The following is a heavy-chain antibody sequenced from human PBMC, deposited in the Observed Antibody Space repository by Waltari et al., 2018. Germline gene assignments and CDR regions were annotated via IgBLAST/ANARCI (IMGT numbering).Heavy chain of an antibody. CDR2: IYYSGST. CDR1: GGSISSSSYY. D-gene: IGHD6-13*01. J-gene: IGHJ4*02. Sequence: QLQLQESGPGLVKPSVTLSLTCTVSGGSISSSSYYWGWIRQPPGKGLEWIGSIYYSGSTYYNPSLKSRVTISVDTSKNQFSLKLSSVTAADTAVYYCASTDSSSWLNSPLDYWGQGTLVTVSS. CDR3: ASTDSSSWLNSPLDY. V-gene: IGHV4-39*01.